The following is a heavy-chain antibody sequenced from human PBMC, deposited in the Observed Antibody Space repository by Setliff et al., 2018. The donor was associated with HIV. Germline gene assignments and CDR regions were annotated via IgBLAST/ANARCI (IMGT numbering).Heavy chain of an antibody. J-gene: IGHJ6*02. CDR2: ISGSGGST. Sequence: GGSLRLSCAVSEFTFGNSIIAWVRQAPGKGLEWVSAISGSGGSTYYADTVKGRFTISRDNSKNTLFLQMNSLRPEDTAVYYCARDCRVGWVFTYGMDVWGQGTLVTVSS. CDR1: EFTFGNSI. V-gene: IGHV3-23*01. CDR3: ARDCRVGWVFTYGMDV. D-gene: IGHD6-13*01.